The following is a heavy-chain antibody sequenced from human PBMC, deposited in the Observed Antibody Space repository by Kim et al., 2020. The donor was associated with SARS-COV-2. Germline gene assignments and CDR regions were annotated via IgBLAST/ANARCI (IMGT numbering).Heavy chain of an antibody. CDR1: GYTFTTRY. J-gene: IGHJ4*02. CDR2: INPDSGVT. V-gene: IGHV1-2*05. CDR3: ARGNTKTIDY. Sequence: ASVKVSCKTSGYTFTTRYLHWVRQAPGHGLEWMGRINPDSGVTDYAQRFQGRATMTRDKSISTVYMELSSLKSDDTVVYYCARGNTKTIDYWGQGTLVTVSS.